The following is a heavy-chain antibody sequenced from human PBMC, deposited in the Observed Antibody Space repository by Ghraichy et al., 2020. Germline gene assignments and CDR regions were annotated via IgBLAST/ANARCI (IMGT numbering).Heavy chain of an antibody. J-gene: IGHJ4*02. Sequence: GGSLRLSCAASGFTFSNYAMTWVRRAPGKGLEWVSAISGSGGVTYYAASVKGRFTISRDNSKNTLYLQINSLRAEDTAVYYCARNYSDPSLDYWGQGTLVTVSS. CDR2: ISGSGGVT. CDR1: GFTFSNYA. D-gene: IGHD4-17*01. CDR3: ARNYSDPSLDY. V-gene: IGHV3-23*01.